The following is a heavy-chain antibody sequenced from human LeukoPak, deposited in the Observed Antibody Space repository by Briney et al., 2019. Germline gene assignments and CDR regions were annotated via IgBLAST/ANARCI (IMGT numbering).Heavy chain of an antibody. J-gene: IGHJ6*03. Sequence: PSVKVSCKTSGRTFSSFAITWARQTPGQGLDWMGGIISIFGTTNYAQKFQDRVTITADKSTSTAYMKLSSLRSEDTAVYFCARVVGLTGYSSNWYSGYYYYMDVWGKGTTVTVSS. CDR2: IISIFGTT. CDR1: GRTFSSFA. D-gene: IGHD6-13*01. V-gene: IGHV1-69*06. CDR3: ARVVGLTGYSSNWYSGYYYYMDV.